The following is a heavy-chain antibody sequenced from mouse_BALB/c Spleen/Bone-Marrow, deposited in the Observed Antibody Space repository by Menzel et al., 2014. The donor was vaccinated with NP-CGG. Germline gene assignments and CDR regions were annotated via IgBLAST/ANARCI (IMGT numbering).Heavy chain of an antibody. CDR1: GFTFSSYG. CDR3: ALNWDSAY. CDR2: INNGGTYT. Sequence: EVMLAESGGDLVKPGASLKLSCAASGFTFSSYGMSWVRQTPDKRLEWVATINNGGTYTYYPDSVKGRFTISRDNAKNTLYLRMSSLKSGDTAMYYCALNWDSAYWGQGTLVTVSA. J-gene: IGHJ3*01. V-gene: IGHV5-6*01. D-gene: IGHD4-1*02.